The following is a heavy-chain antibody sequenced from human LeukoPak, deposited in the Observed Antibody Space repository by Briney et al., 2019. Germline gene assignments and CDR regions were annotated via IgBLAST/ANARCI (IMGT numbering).Heavy chain of an antibody. Sequence: GGSLRLSCAASGFTFNIYAMSWVRQAPGKGLGWVSAISGSGGSTYYADSVKGRFTISRDNSKNTLYLQMNSLRAEDTAVYYCAKDPLVRGVTYDYWGQGTLVTVSS. CDR3: AKDPLVRGVTYDY. D-gene: IGHD3-10*01. CDR1: GFTFNIYA. V-gene: IGHV3-23*01. J-gene: IGHJ4*02. CDR2: ISGSGGST.